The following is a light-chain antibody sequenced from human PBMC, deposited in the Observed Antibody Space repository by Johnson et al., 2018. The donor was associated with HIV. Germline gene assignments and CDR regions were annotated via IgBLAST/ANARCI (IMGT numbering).Light chain of an antibody. CDR2: DNN. V-gene: IGLV1-51*01. Sequence: HSVLTQPPSVSAAPGQKVTISCSGSSSNIGNNYVSWYQHLPGTAPKLLIYDNNKRPSGIPDRFSGSKSGTSATLGITGLQTGDEADYYCGTWDSSLSAFYVFGTGTKVTVL. CDR3: GTWDSSLSAFYV. CDR1: SSNIGNNY. J-gene: IGLJ1*01.